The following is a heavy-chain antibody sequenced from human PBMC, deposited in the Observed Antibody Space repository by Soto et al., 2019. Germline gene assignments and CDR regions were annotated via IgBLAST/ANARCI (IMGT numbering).Heavy chain of an antibody. Sequence: QVQLQESGPGLVKPSQTLSLTCTVSGGSISSGGYYWSWIRQHPGKGLEWIGYIYYSGSTYYNPSLKSRVXXSXDXSKNQFSLKLSSVTAAYTAVYYCASCSGYGSYYFDYWGQGTLVTVSS. CDR1: GGSISSGGYY. J-gene: IGHJ4*02. CDR2: IYYSGST. V-gene: IGHV4-31*03. CDR3: ASCSGYGSYYFDY. D-gene: IGHD5-12*01.